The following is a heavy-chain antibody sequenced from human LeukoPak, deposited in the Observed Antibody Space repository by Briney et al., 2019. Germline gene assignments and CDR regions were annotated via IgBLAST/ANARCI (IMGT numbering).Heavy chain of an antibody. J-gene: IGHJ4*02. CDR1: GFTVSNNY. D-gene: IGHD2-15*01. CDR3: VRNLRYCSDGSCSP. V-gene: IGHV3-66*01. Sequence: HAGGSLRLSCAASGFTVSNNYMRWVRQAPGKGLEWVSVIYNGDGTGYADSVKGRFTISRDNSQNTVSLQMDSLRVGDTAVYFCVRNLRYCSDGSCSPWGQGTLVTVSS. CDR2: IYNGDGT.